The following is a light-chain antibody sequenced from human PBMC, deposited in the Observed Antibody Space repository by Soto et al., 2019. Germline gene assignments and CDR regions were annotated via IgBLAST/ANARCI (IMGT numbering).Light chain of an antibody. V-gene: IGKV1-12*01. J-gene: IGKJ2*01. CDR3: QQANAFPPT. Sequence: DIRMTQSPSSVSASVGDRVTITCRASQDIRSWLTWYQQKPGKAPKLLIYAASTLQSGVPSRFSGSGSGTDFTLTINSLQPEDFATYYCQQANAFPPTFGQGTKLEIK. CDR2: AAS. CDR1: QDIRSW.